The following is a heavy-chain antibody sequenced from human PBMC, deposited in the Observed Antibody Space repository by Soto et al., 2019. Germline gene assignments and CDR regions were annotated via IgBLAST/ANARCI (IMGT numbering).Heavy chain of an antibody. V-gene: IGHV3-23*01. D-gene: IGHD5-12*01. Sequence: GSLGRAGSASGCIFTNYAMNWVRQAPGKGLGWASVIGGRGNSAYYADSVQGRFTISRDNSKNTLSLQMSSLTADDTAIYYCVREGRGSFDFWGRGTMVTVS. J-gene: IGHJ3*01. CDR1: GCIFTNYA. CDR3: VREGRGSFDF. CDR2: IGGRGNSA.